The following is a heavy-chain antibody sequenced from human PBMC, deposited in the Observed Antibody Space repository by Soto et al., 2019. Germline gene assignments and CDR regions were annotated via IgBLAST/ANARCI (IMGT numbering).Heavy chain of an antibody. CDR1: GFTFSSYA. V-gene: IGHV3-23*01. CDR2: ISGSGGST. Sequence: EVQLLVSGGGLVQPGGSLRLSCAASGFTFSSYAMSWVRQAPGKGLEWVSAISGSGGSTYYADSVKGRFTISRDNSKNTLYLQMDSLRAEDTAVYYCAYLRGFEGSTCSDAFDIWGQGTMVTVSS. J-gene: IGHJ3*02. CDR3: AYLRGFEGSTCSDAFDI. D-gene: IGHD1-26*01.